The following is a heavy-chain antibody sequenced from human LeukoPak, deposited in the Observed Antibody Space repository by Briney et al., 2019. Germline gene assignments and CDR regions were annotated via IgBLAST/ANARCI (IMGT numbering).Heavy chain of an antibody. J-gene: IGHJ5*02. D-gene: IGHD6-13*01. CDR3: ARDLHSSSWYRDWFDP. Sequence: PGGSLRLXCAASGFTYSNYEMNWVRQAPGKGLESVSYISISGDTRDYADSVKGRFTISRDNAKSSLYLQMNSLRAEDTAVYYCARDLHSSSWYRDWFDPWGQGTLVTVSS. CDR2: ISISGDTR. CDR1: GFTYSNYE. V-gene: IGHV3-48*03.